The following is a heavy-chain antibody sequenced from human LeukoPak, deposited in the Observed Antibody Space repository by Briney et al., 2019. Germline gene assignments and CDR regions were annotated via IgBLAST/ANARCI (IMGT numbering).Heavy chain of an antibody. D-gene: IGHD3-10*01. J-gene: IGHJ4*02. CDR1: GFSFNDVY. CDR3: ARTRGAVPGGHFDS. Sequence: GGSLRLSCAASGFSFNDVYMSWVRQAPGQGLQWVAYISASGAYRRSTDSVKGQFTISRDNAKSFLYLQMDSLGDEDQAVYYFARTRGAVPGGHFDSWGQGVLVIVSS. V-gene: IGHV3-11*01. CDR2: ISASGAYR.